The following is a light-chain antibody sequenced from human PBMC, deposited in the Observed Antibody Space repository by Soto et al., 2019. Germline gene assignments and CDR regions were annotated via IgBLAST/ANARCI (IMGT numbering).Light chain of an antibody. CDR2: AAS. CDR3: QHLHTYPYT. J-gene: IGKJ2*01. CDR1: RGIASS. V-gene: IGKV1-9*01. Sequence: IQLTQSPSSLSASVGDRVTITCRASRGIASSLAWYQQKPGKAPKLLIYAASTLQSGVPSRFSGSGSGTDFTLTITSLQPEGFATYYCQHLHTYPYTFGQGTKLEIK.